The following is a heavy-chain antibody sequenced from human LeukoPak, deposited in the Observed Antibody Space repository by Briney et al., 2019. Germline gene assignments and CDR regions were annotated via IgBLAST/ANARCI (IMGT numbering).Heavy chain of an antibody. V-gene: IGHV1-18*01. CDR1: GYTFTSYG. Sequence: ASVKVSCKASGYTFTSYGISWVRQAPGQGLEWMGWISAYNGNTNYAQKLQGRVTMTTDTSTSTAYMELRSLRSDDTAVYYCARDVYTVVPAALNNWFDPWGRGTLVTVSS. CDR3: ARDVYTVVPAALNNWFDP. J-gene: IGHJ5*02. D-gene: IGHD2-2*01. CDR2: ISAYNGNT.